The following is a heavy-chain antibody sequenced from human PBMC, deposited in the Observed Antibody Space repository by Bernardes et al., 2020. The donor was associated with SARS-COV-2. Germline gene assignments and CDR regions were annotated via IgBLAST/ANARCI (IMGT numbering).Heavy chain of an antibody. Sequence: GGSLRLSCAASGFTFSSFCMTWVRQAPGKGLEWVANIKEEGSEKYYVDSVKGGSTIYSDNAEKSLYLQMNSLRAEDTAVYYCARLVTTNYYYYYGMDVWSQGTTVTVSS. CDR2: IKEEGSEK. CDR3: ARLVTTNYYYYYGMDV. CDR1: GFTFSSFC. V-gene: IGHV3-7*03. J-gene: IGHJ6*02. D-gene: IGHD6-6*01.